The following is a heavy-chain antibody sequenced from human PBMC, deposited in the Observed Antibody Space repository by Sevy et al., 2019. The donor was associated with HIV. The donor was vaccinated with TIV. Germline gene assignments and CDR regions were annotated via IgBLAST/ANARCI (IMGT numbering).Heavy chain of an antibody. V-gene: IGHV3-30-3*01. Sequence: GGSLRLSCAASGITFSSHAMHWVRQAPGKGLEWVTIISYDGSNKYYADSVKGRFTISRDNSKNTLYLQMNSLRAEDTAVYYCARADCGDYSGEFDYWGQGTLVTVSS. CDR1: GITFSSHA. J-gene: IGHJ4*02. D-gene: IGHD4-17*01. CDR2: ISYDGSNK. CDR3: ARADCGDYSGEFDY.